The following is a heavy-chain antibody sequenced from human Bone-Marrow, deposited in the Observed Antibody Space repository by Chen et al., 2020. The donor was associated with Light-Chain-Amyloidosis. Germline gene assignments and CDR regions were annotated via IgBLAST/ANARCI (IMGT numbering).Heavy chain of an antibody. CDR2: IYPDDSDA. Sequence: EVQLEQSGPEVKKPGESLKISCKGSGYTSPNYWIGWVRQMPGTGLEWMGVIYPDDSDARYSPSFEGQVTISADKSITTAYLQWRSLKASDTAMYYCARRRDGYNFDYWGQGTLVTVSS. CDR3: ARRRDGYNFDY. J-gene: IGHJ4*02. CDR1: GYTSPNYW. D-gene: IGHD5-12*01. V-gene: IGHV5-51*01.